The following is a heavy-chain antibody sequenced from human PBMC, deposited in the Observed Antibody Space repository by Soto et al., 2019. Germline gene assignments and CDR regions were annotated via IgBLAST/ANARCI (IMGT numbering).Heavy chain of an antibody. D-gene: IGHD3-9*01. V-gene: IGHV3-23*01. J-gene: IGHJ4*02. CDR1: GFTFSSYA. CDR2: ISGSGGRT. Sequence: EVQLLESGGGLVQPGGSLRLSCAASGFTFSSYAMSWVRQAPGKGLEWVSAISGSGGRTYYADSVKGRFTISRDSSKNTLYLQMNSLRAEDTAVYYCAKEADSWTGFYNEYLDYWGQGTLVTVSS. CDR3: AKEADSWTGFYNEYLDY.